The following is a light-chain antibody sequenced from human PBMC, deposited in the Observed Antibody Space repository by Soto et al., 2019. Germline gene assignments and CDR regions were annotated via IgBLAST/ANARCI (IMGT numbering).Light chain of an antibody. CDR3: QQSYSTPET. Sequence: DIQMTPSPPSLSASVGDRVTITCRASQSISSYLNWYQQKPGKAPKLLIYAASSLQSGVPSRFSGSGSGTDFTLTISSLQPEDFATYYCQQSYSTPETFGQGTKVDIK. J-gene: IGKJ1*01. V-gene: IGKV1-39*01. CDR2: AAS. CDR1: QSISSY.